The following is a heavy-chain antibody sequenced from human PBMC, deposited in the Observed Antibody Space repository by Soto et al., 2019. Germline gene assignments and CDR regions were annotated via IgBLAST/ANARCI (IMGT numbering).Heavy chain of an antibody. V-gene: IGHV4-34*01. CDR1: GGSFSGYY. CDR3: ARGRYRRGNYYYYYMDV. Sequence: SETLSLTCAVYGGSFSGYYWSWIRQPPGKGLEWIGEINHSGSTNYNPSLKSRVTISVDTSKNQFSLKLSSVTAADTAVYYCARGRYRRGNYYYYYMDVWGKGTTVTVSS. J-gene: IGHJ6*03. CDR2: INHSGST. D-gene: IGHD3-16*01.